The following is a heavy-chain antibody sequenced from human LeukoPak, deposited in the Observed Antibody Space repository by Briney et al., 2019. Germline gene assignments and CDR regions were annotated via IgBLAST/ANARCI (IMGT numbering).Heavy chain of an antibody. Sequence: SETLSLTCTVSGASISSYHWSWIRQPAGRGLKWIGRIYTSGSTNYNPSLKSRATISVDKSKNQFSLKLSPVSAADTAVYYCVRDHYYYDSSGDYQYYYMDVWGKGTTVTVSS. D-gene: IGHD3-22*01. CDR3: VRDHYYYDSSGDYQYYYMDV. V-gene: IGHV4-4*07. CDR2: IYTSGST. CDR1: GASISSYH. J-gene: IGHJ6*03.